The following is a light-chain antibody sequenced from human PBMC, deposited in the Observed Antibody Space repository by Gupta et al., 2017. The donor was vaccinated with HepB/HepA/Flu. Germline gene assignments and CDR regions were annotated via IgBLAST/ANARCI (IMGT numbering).Light chain of an antibody. Sequence: QTPKLLIAWASSRESGVPDRFSGSGSGTDFTLTISSLQVEDVAVYYCQQYYGAPCSCGQGTKVEIK. J-gene: IGKJ2*04. V-gene: IGKV4-1*01. CDR2: WAS. CDR3: QQYYGAPCS.